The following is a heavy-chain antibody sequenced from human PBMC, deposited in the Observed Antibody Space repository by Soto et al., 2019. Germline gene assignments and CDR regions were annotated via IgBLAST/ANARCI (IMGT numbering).Heavy chain of an antibody. CDR2: IYYSGST. CDR3: ARLGCSGGSCPFDP. V-gene: IGHV4-59*08. J-gene: IGHJ5*02. Sequence: QVQLQESGPGLVKPSETLSLTCTVSGGSISSYYWSWIRQPPGKGLEYIGYIYYSGSTNYNPSLKSRVTXXVXTXXNQFSLNLNSVTAADTAVYYCARLGCSGGSCPFDPWGQGTLVTVSS. CDR1: GGSISSYY. D-gene: IGHD2-15*01.